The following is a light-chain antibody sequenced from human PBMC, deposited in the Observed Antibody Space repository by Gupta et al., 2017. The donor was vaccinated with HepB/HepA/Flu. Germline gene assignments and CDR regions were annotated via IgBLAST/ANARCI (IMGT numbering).Light chain of an antibody. CDR1: SSDVGGYNY. CDR2: DVS. Sequence: QSALTQPASVSRSPGQSITISCPGTSSDVGGYNYVSWYQQHPGKAPKLMIYDVSNRPSGVSNRFSGSKSGNTASLTISGLQAEDEADYYCSSYTSSSTPWVFGGGTKLTVL. CDR3: SSYTSSSTPWV. J-gene: IGLJ3*02. V-gene: IGLV2-14*01.